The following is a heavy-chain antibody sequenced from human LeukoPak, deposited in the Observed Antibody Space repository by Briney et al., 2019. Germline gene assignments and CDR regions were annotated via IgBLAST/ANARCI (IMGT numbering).Heavy chain of an antibody. V-gene: IGHV4-4*07. D-gene: IGHD2-2*01. Sequence: SETLSLTCTVSGGSISSYYWSWIRQPAGKGLEWIGRIYTSGSTNYNPSLKSRVTMSVDTSKNQFSLKLSSVTAADTAVYYCAGFIVVVPAASFDPWGQGTLVTVSS. J-gene: IGHJ5*02. CDR1: GGSISSYY. CDR2: IYTSGST. CDR3: AGFIVVVPAASFDP.